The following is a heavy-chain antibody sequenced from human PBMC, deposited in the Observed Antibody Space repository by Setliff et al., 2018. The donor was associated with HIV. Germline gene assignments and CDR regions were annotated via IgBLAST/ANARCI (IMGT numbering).Heavy chain of an antibody. V-gene: IGHV1-46*01. CDR2: MNPNDGGT. J-gene: IGHJ4*02. CDR3: ARSDISGTGYFDS. D-gene: IGHD1-20*01. CDR1: GHTFANSY. Sequence: ASVKISCKASGHTFANSYLHWVRQGPGQGLEWMGIMNPNDGGTQYAQNFRGRVSMTRDTSTTTVYMELYSLRSEDTAVYHCARSDISGTGYFDSWGQGTLVTVSS.